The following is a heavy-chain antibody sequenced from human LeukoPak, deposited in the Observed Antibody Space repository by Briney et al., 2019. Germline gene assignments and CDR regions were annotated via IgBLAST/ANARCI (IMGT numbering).Heavy chain of an antibody. CDR3: ASRYSGNGFFDY. CDR2: MYYSGSA. D-gene: IGHD5-12*01. V-gene: IGHV4-59*01. J-gene: IGHJ4*02. CDR1: GGXISSNY. Sequence: SETLSLTCTVSGGXISSNYCSWIRQPPGKGLEWIGYMYYSGSANYNPSLKSRVTMSVDTSKNQFSLKLTSVTAADTAVYYCASRYSGNGFFDYWGQGTLVTVSS.